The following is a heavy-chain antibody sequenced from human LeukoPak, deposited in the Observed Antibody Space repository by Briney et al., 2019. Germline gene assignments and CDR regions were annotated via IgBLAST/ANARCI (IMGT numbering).Heavy chain of an antibody. J-gene: IGHJ6*03. V-gene: IGHV3-21*01. CDR3: APLPGGAHMDV. CDR1: GFTFSSYS. Sequence: GGSLRLSCAASGFTFSSYSINWVRQAPGKGLEWVSSISSSSSYIYYADSVKGRFTISRDNAKNSLYLQMNSLRAEDTAVYYCAPLPGGAHMDVWGKGTTVTVSS. CDR2: ISSSSSYI. D-gene: IGHD3-10*01.